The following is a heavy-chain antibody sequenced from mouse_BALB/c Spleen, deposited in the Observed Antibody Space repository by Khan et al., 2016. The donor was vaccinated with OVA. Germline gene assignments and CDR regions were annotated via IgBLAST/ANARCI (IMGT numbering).Heavy chain of an antibody. D-gene: IGHD3-2*01. CDR1: GYTFTNHH. CDR3: AYPRQLGLMSWFTY. J-gene: IGHJ3*01. V-gene: IGHV1S45*01. CDR2: INPYNDYT. Sequence: VQLQASGAELVRPGASVKISCKAFGYTFTNHHINWVKQRPGQRLDWIGYINPYNDYTNYNQKFKGKATLTVDKSSSTAYMELSSLTSEDSAVYYSAYPRQLGLMSWFTYWERGSLVTVSA.